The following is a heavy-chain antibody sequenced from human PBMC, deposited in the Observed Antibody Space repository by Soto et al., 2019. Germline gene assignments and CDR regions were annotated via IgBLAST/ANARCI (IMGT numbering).Heavy chain of an antibody. J-gene: IGHJ6*02. CDR3: AKSEYSSSSWADYYYYYGMDV. D-gene: IGHD6-6*01. V-gene: IGHV4-59*08. CDR1: GGSISSYC. CDR2: IYYSGST. Sequence: SETLSLTCTVSGGSISSYCWSWIRQPPGKGLEWIGYIYYSGSTNYNPSPKSRVTITVDTSKNQFSLKLSSVTAADTAVYYCAKSEYSSSSWADYYYYYGMDVWGQGTTVTVSS.